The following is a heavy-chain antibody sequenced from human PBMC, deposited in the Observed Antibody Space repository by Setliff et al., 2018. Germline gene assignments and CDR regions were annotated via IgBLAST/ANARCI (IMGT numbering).Heavy chain of an antibody. CDR2: INPNSGDT. CDR1: GNAFTGYY. Sequence: ASVKVSCKASGNAFTGYYIHWLRQAPGQGLEWMGCINPNSGDTTFAQKFQGRVTITRDTSNSTDYMDLSRLTSDDTAVYYCAREVLSTVVAWDYWGQGTLVTVSS. V-gene: IGHV1-2*02. D-gene: IGHD4-17*01. J-gene: IGHJ4*02. CDR3: AREVLSTVVAWDY.